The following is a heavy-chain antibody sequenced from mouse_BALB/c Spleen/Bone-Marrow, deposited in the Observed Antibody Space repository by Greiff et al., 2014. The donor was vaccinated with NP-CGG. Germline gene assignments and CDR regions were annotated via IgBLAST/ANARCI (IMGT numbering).Heavy chain of an antibody. V-gene: IGHV1S56*01. CDR2: IFPGNFYT. D-gene: IGHD2-4*01. Sequence: QVQLQQPGPELVKPGASVRISCKASGYTFTSYYIHWVKQRPGQGLEWIGWIFPGNFYTKFNENFKGRATLTADKSSSTAYVHLSSLTSEDSAVYFCARDDYDYWGQGTTLTVSS. CDR1: GYTFTSYY. CDR3: ARDDYDY. J-gene: IGHJ2*01.